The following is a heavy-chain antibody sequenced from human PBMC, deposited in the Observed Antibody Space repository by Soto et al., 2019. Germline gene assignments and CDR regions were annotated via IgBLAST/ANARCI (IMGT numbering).Heavy chain of an antibody. J-gene: IGHJ3*02. V-gene: IGHV1-18*01. CDR1: GYTFTSYG. D-gene: IGHD6-19*01. CDR2: ISAYNGNT. CDR3: ARDQGSPSVDGTGAFDI. Sequence: ASVKVSCKASGYTFTSYGISWVRQAPGQGLEWMGWISAYNGNTNYAQKLQGRVTMTTDTSTSTAYMELRSLRSDDTAVYYCARDQGSPSVDGTGAFDIWGQGTMVTVSS.